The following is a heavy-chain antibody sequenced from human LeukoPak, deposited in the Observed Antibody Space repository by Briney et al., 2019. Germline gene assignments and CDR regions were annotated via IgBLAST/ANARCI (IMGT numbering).Heavy chain of an antibody. CDR3: ARGQNYYDSSGYFLPPVPHAFDI. J-gene: IGHJ3*02. CDR2: INPNSGGT. Sequence: ASVKVSCKASGYTFTCYYMHWVRQAPGQGLEWMGWINPNSGGTNYAQKFQGRVTMTRDTPISTAYMELSRLRSDDTAVYYCARGQNYYDSSGYFLPPVPHAFDIWGQGTMVTVSS. V-gene: IGHV1-2*02. D-gene: IGHD3-22*01. CDR1: GYTFTCYY.